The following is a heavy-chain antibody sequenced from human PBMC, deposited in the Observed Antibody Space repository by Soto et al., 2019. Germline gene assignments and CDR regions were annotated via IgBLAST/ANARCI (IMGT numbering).Heavy chain of an antibody. CDR1: GFTFTNYG. V-gene: IGHV3-33*01. Sequence: GGSLRLSCAASGFTFTNYGMHWVRQAPGKGLEWVAVIWSDGSNKYYADSVKGRFTISKDNSQNTLYLQMNSLRPEDTAVYYCTRDPYSGSRYHFDSWGQGTLVTVSS. CDR3: TRDPYSGSRYHFDS. J-gene: IGHJ4*02. D-gene: IGHD1-26*01. CDR2: IWSDGSNK.